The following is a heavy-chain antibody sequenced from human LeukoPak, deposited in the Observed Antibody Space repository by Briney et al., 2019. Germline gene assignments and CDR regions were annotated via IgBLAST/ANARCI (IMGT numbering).Heavy chain of an antibody. Sequence: ASVKVSCKASGYTFTDYYIHWVRQAPGQGLERMGWINPNSGGTNFAERFQGRVTMTRDTSISTAHMELSGLRSDDTAVYYCAREWHHVFDYWGQGNLVTVSS. J-gene: IGHJ4*02. CDR1: GYTFTDYY. CDR2: INPNSGGT. CDR3: AREWHHVFDY. V-gene: IGHV1-2*02. D-gene: IGHD5-12*01.